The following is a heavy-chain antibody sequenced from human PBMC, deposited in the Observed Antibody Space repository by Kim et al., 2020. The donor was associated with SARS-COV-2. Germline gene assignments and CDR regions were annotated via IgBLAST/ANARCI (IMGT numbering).Heavy chain of an antibody. CDR3: TKSDWFDP. Sequence: DGSSTSYADSVKGRFTISRDNAKNTLYLQMNSLRAEDTAVYYCTKSDWFDPWGQGTLVTVSS. V-gene: IGHV3-74*01. J-gene: IGHJ5*02. CDR2: DGSST.